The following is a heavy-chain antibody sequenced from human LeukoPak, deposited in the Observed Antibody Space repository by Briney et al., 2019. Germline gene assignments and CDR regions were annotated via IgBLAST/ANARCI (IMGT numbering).Heavy chain of an antibody. Sequence: PGGSLRLSCEASEFTLKDYWMHWVRQGPGKGLVWVSRINSDGSSASYADSVKGRFTISRDNAKNSLYLQMNSLRAEDTAVYYCARGRVLRYFDWLLANDAFDIWGQGTMVTVSS. D-gene: IGHD3-9*01. CDR1: EFTLKDYW. CDR2: INSDGSSA. V-gene: IGHV3-74*01. J-gene: IGHJ3*02. CDR3: ARGRVLRYFDWLLANDAFDI.